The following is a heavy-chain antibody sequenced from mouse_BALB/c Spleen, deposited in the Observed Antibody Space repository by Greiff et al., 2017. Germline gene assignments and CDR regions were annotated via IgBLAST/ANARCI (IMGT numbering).Heavy chain of an antibody. CDR1: GYTFTDYY. J-gene: IGHJ1*01. D-gene: IGHD2-4*01. CDR2: IYPGSGNT. CDR3: ARGLRRNFDV. V-gene: IGHV1-84*02. Sequence: QVQLKESGPELVKPGASVKISCKASGYTFTDYYINWVKQKPGQGLEWIGWIYPGSGNTKYNEKFKGKATLTVDTSSSTAYMQLSSLTSEDTAVYFCARGLRRNFDVWGAGTTVTVSS.